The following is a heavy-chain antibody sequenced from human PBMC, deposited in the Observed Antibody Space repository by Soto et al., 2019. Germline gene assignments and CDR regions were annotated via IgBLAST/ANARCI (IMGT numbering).Heavy chain of an antibody. CDR3: ARVIRGAYYNSPLDT. Sequence: ASVKVSCKASGYTFTGYFMHWVRQAPGQGLEWMGWINPYSGGADYAQRFQGRVTMTRDASIITVEMEVSRLRFDGTAVYYCARVIRGAYYNSPLDTWGQGTGGTVS. V-gene: IGHV1-2*02. CDR2: INPYSGGA. CDR1: GYTFTGYF. J-gene: IGHJ5*02. D-gene: IGHD3-10*01.